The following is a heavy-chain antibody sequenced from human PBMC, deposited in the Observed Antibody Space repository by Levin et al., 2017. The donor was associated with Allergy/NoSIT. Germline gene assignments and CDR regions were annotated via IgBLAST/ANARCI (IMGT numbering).Heavy chain of an antibody. CDR2: ISTSGSAI. Sequence: GGSLRLSCAASGFTFSTFGMNWVRQAPGKGLEWVSYISTSGSAIYYADSVKGRFTISRDNARKSLYLQMNSLRDEDTAVYYCAKEQRTASSGMGSDCWGQGTLVTVSS. D-gene: IGHD6-25*01. V-gene: IGHV3-48*02. CDR3: AKEQRTASSGMGSDC. CDR1: GFTFSTFG. J-gene: IGHJ4*02.